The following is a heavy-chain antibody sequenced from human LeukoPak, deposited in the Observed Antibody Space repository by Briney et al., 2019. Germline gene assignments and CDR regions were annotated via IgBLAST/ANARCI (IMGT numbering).Heavy chain of an antibody. CDR1: GFTFDDYA. Sequence: GRSLRLSCAASGFTFDDYAMHWVRQPPVKGLEWVSGISWNSGSIGYADSVKGRFTISRDNAKNSLYLQMNSLRAEDTAVYYCAKTRISGWFLRNYGMDVWGKGTTVTVSS. CDR3: AKTRISGWFLRNYGMDV. CDR2: ISWNSGSI. J-gene: IGHJ6*04. D-gene: IGHD6-19*01. V-gene: IGHV3-9*01.